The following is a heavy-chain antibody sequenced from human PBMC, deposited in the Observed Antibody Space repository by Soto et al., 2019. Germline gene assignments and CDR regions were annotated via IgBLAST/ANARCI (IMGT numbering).Heavy chain of an antibody. Sequence: PGVLRPVSREGSGYSVTSYWISWVRQLPGKGLEWMGRIDPSDSYTNYSPSFQGHVTISADKSISTAYLQWSSLKASDTAMYYCARRAAATDYYGMDVCGQGTTVTVSS. J-gene: IGHJ6*02. CDR1: GYSVTSYW. CDR3: ARRAAATDYYGMDV. D-gene: IGHD2-2*01. CDR2: IDPSDSYT. V-gene: IGHV5-10-1*01.